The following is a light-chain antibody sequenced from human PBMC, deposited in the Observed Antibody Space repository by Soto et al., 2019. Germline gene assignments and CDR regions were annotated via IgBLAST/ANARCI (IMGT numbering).Light chain of an antibody. J-gene: IGLJ3*02. Sequence: QTVVTQEPSFSVSPGGTVTLTCGLTSGSVSTSYYPSWYQQTPGQAPRTLIYSINTRSSGVPDRFSGSILGNKAALTITGAQADDESDYYCVLYTGNGIRVFGGGTQLTVL. CDR3: VLYTGNGIRV. V-gene: IGLV8-61*01. CDR2: SIN. CDR1: SGSVSTSYY.